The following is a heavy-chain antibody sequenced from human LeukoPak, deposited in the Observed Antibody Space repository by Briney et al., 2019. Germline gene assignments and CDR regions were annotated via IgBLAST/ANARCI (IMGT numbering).Heavy chain of an antibody. J-gene: IGHJ4*02. CDR3: ARAVGYCSGGSCYWPDY. CDR2: IYYSGST. V-gene: IGHV4-30-4*01. Sequence: SQTLSLTCTVSGGSISSGDYYWSWIRQPPGKGLEWIGYIYYSGSTYYNPSLKSRVTISVDTSKNQFSLKLSSVTAADMAVYYCARAVGYCSGGSCYWPDYWGQGTLVTVSS. CDR1: GGSISSGDYY. D-gene: IGHD2-15*01.